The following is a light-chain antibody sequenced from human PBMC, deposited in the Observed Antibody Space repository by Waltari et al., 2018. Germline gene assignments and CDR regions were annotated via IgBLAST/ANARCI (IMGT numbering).Light chain of an antibody. CDR2: EVN. CDR1: SSDLGLFQV. V-gene: IGLV2-23*02. J-gene: IGLJ1*01. CDR3: CSFTSSSTYV. Sequence: QSALTQPASVSASPGQSIPVSCSGSSSDLGLFQVVSWFQQYPGKPPRLIIYEVNKTPPGISDRFSATKSGNVASLTISGLQADDEADYYCCSFTSSSTYVFGSGTTVTVL.